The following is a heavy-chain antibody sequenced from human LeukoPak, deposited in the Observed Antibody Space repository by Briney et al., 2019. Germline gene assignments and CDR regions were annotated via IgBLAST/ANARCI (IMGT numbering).Heavy chain of an antibody. CDR3: ARIKPSFTAYDP. V-gene: IGHV3-21*04. Sequence: GGSLRLSCAASGFTFSSYSMNWVRQAPGKGLEWVSSISSSSSYIYYADSVKGRFTISRDNAKNSLYLQMNSLRAEDTAVYYCARIKPSFTAYDPWGQGTLVTVSS. CDR1: GFTFSSYS. CDR2: ISSSSSYI. J-gene: IGHJ5*02.